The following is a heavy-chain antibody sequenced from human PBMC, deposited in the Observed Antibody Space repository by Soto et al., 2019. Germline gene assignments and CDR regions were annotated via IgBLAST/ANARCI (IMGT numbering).Heavy chain of an antibody. D-gene: IGHD6-19*01. CDR3: AREGRPYSSGWQATEYFQH. Sequence: GASVKVSCKASGGTFSSYAISWVRQAPGQGLEWMGGIIPIFGTANYAQKFQGRVTITADESTSTAYMELSSLRSEDTAVYYCAREGRPYSSGWQATEYFQHWGQGTLVTVS. J-gene: IGHJ1*01. CDR2: IIPIFGTA. CDR1: GGTFSSYA. V-gene: IGHV1-69*13.